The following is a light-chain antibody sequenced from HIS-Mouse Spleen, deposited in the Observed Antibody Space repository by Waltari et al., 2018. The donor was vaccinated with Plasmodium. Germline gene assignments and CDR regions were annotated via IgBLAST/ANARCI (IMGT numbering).Light chain of an antibody. CDR1: NIGSKS. V-gene: IGLV3-21*02. CDR3: QVWDSSSDHRV. CDR2: DDS. Sequence: SYVLTQPPSVSVAPGPTARITCWGNNIGSKSVHLYQQKPGQAPVLVVYDDSDRPSGIPERFSGSNSGNTATLTISRVEAGDEADYYCQVWDSSSDHRVFGGGTKLTVL. J-gene: IGLJ3*02.